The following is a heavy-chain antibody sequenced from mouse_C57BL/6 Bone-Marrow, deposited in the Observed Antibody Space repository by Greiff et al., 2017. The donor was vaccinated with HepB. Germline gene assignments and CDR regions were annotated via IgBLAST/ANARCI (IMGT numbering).Heavy chain of an antibody. V-gene: IGHV1-72*01. CDR2: IDPYSGGT. Sequence: QVQLQQPGAELVKPGASVKLSCKASGYTFTSYWMHWVKQRPGRGLEWIGRIDPYSGGTKYNEKFKSKATLTVDKPSSTAYMQLSSLTSEDSAVYYCASWDYSYYYGSSEDYWGQGTTLTVSS. CDR3: ASWDYSYYYGSSEDY. CDR1: GYTFTSYW. J-gene: IGHJ2*01. D-gene: IGHD1-1*01.